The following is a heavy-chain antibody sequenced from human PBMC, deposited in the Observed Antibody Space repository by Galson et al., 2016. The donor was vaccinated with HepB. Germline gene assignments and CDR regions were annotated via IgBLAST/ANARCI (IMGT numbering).Heavy chain of an antibody. CDR3: ARLGGSGWTSDF. V-gene: IGHV3-21*01. CDR1: GFAFRNFT. Sequence: SLRLSCAASGFAFRNFTMNWVRRAPGKGLEWVSSISGTEKYISYADSVKGRFTISRDNAESSLFLQMDSLRAEDTAVYYCARLGGSGWTSDFWGQGTLVSVSS. CDR2: ISGTEKYI. J-gene: IGHJ4*02. D-gene: IGHD6-19*01.